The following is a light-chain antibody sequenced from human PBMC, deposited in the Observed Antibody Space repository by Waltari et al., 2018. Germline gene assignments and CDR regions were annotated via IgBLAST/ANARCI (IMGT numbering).Light chain of an antibody. CDR1: QDISNY. J-gene: IGKJ2*01. CDR3: QQYDNHPYT. CDR2: DAS. V-gene: IGKV1-33*01. Sequence: DIQFTQSPSSLSALVGYRVNITCQASQDISNYLNWYQLKPGKAPKLLIYDASNLETGVPSRFSGSGSGTDFTFTISSLQPEDIATYYCQQYDNHPYTFGQGTKLEIK.